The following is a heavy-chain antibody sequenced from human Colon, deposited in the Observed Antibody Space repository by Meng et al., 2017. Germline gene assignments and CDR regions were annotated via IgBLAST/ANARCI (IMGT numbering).Heavy chain of an antibody. CDR3: ARVRGANSYGYGDY. J-gene: IGHJ4*02. CDR1: GLSFSHYE. V-gene: IGHV3-48*03. Sequence: GESLKISCVVSGLSFSHYEMSWVRQAPGKGPEWVSYISASGSHIYYADSVQGRFTISRDNARNSLYLQMTRLRPEDTAVYYCARVRGANSYGYGDYWGQGTLVTVSS. D-gene: IGHD5-18*01. CDR2: ISASGSHI.